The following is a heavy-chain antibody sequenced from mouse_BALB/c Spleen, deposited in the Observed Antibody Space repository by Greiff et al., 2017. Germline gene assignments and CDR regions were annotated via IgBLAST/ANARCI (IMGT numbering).Heavy chain of an antibody. J-gene: IGHJ2*01. V-gene: IGHV5-9*03. CDR1: GFTFSSYT. CDR3: ARTYYYGTLYYFDY. D-gene: IGHD1-1*01. Sequence: EVKLMESGGGLVKPGGSLKLSCAASGFTFSSYTMSWVRQTPEKRLEWVATISSGGGNTYYPDSVKGRFTISRDNAKNNLYLQMSSLRSEDTALYYCARTYYYGTLYYFDYWGQGTTLTVPS. CDR2: ISSGGGNT.